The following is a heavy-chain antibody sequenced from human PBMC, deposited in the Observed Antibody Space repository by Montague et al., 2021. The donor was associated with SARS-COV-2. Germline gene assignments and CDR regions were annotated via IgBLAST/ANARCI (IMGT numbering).Heavy chain of an antibody. CDR2: INHSGTT. CDR3: ARWDPQTLTVIGWRGKSASDY. D-gene: IGHD2-21*01. J-gene: IGHJ4*02. Sequence: SETLSLTCAVYGGSFSGYYWTWIRQSPGKGLEWIAEINHSGTTNYNFNPSLRSRVTISVDTSKSQFSLKLSSVTAADTGVYYCARWDPQTLTVIGWRGKSASDYWGQGTLVTVSS. CDR1: GGSFSGYY. V-gene: IGHV4-34*01.